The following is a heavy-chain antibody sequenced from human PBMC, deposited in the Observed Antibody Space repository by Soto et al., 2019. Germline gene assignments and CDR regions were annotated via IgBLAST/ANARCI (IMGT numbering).Heavy chain of an antibody. V-gene: IGHV4-31*03. CDR2: IYYSGST. CDR3: ASQHHHRTY. CDR1: GGSISSGGYY. Sequence: IRSLTYSVSGGSISSGGYYWSWIRQHPGKGLEWIGYIYYSGSTYYNPSLKSRVTISVDTSKNQFSLKLSSVTAADTAVYYCASQHHHRTYWGEGTLVTVSS. J-gene: IGHJ4*02.